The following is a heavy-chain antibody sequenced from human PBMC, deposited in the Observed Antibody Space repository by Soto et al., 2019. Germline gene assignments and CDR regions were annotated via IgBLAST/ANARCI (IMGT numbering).Heavy chain of an antibody. CDR2: IIPSFATG. CDR3: ARSYYGSGSYWFYGMDV. D-gene: IGHD3-10*01. CDR1: GGTFGNSA. J-gene: IGHJ6*02. Sequence: QVQLVQSGAEVKKPGSSVKVSCKASGGTFGNSAISWVRQAPGQGLECMGGIIPSFATGNSAPEFQGRLTITADKSTTTAYMELSSLRSEDTAVYYCARSYYGSGSYWFYGMDVWGQGTTVTVSS. V-gene: IGHV1-69*06.